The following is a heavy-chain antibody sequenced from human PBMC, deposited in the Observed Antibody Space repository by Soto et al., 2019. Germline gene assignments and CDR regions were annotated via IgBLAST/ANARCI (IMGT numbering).Heavy chain of an antibody. V-gene: IGHV3-30*18. Sequence: GGSLRLSCAASGFTFSSYGMHWVRQAPGKGLEWVAVISYDGSNKYYADSVKGRFTISRDNSKNTLYLQMNSLRAEDTAVYYCAKIPHNPTVTTPSPPLDYWGQGTLVTVSS. CDR1: GFTFSSYG. D-gene: IGHD4-17*01. CDR2: ISYDGSNK. CDR3: AKIPHNPTVTTPSPPLDY. J-gene: IGHJ4*02.